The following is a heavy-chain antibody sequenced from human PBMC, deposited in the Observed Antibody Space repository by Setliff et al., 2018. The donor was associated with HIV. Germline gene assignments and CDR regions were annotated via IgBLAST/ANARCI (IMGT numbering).Heavy chain of an antibody. V-gene: IGHV1-18*01. D-gene: IGHD1-26*01. CDR2: ISAYNGYT. Sequence: VKVSCKASGYTFTNYGIAWVRQAPGQELEWMGWISAYNGYTNYAQNLQGRVTMTTDTSTKTGYMELRSLTSNDTAVYYCARGRDAGSYFLSSCFDYWGQGTLVTVSS. CDR3: ARGRDAGSYFLSSCFDY. CDR1: GYTFTNYG. J-gene: IGHJ4*02.